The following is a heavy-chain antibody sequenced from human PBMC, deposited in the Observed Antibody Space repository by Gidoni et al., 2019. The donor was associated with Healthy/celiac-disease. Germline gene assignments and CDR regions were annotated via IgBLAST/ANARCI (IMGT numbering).Heavy chain of an antibody. CDR2: INHSGST. Sequence: QVQLQQWGAGLLKPSETLSLTCAVYGGSFSGYYWSWIRQPPGKGLEWIGEINHSGSTNYNPSLKSRVTISVDTTKNQFSLKLSSVTAADTAVYYCARGLAVHALYYYYYGMDVWGQGTTVTVSS. J-gene: IGHJ6*02. CDR3: ARGLAVHALYYYYYGMDV. V-gene: IGHV4-34*01. CDR1: GGSFSGYY. D-gene: IGHD3-16*01.